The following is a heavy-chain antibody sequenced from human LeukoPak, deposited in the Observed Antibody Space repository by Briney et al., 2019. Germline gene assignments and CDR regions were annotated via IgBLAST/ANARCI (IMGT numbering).Heavy chain of an antibody. CDR3: ARDSITMVRGVTHYYMDV. J-gene: IGHJ6*03. CDR1: GFTFSSHW. V-gene: IGHV3-7*01. D-gene: IGHD3-10*01. CDR2: IKQDGSEK. Sequence: GGSLRLSCAASGFTFSSHWMSWIRQAPGKGLECVANIKQDGSEKYYVDSVKGRFTISRDNAKNSLYLQMNSLRAEDTAVYYCARDSITMVRGVTHYYMDVWGKGTTVTVSS.